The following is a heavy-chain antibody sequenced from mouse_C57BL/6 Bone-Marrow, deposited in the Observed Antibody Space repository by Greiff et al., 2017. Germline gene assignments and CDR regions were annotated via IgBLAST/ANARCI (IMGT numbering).Heavy chain of an antibody. CDR2: ISSGSSTI. J-gene: IGHJ4*01. CDR1: GFTFSDYG. V-gene: IGHV5-17*01. Sequence: EVKVVESGGGLVKPGGSLKLSCAASGFTFSDYGMHWVRQAPEKGLEWVAYISSGSSTIYYADTVKGRFTISRDNAKNTLFLQMTSLRSEDTAMYYCARPIYYYGSSYDYAMDYWGQGTSVTVSS. D-gene: IGHD1-1*01. CDR3: ARPIYYYGSSYDYAMDY.